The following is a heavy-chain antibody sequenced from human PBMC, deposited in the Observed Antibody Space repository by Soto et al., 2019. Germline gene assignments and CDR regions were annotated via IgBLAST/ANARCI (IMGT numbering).Heavy chain of an antibody. CDR2: VNPSGGHT. Sequence: QVQLMQSGAEVKKPGASVKVSCKASGDTFTDYYIHWVRQAPGQGLEWMGTVNPSGGHTTYAQHLLGRVTMTRDTSTSTLSMELTSLTSDDTAIYYCARGGRVVVVTAALDYWGQGPLVTVSS. J-gene: IGHJ4*02. V-gene: IGHV1-46*01. CDR1: GDTFTDYY. D-gene: IGHD2-21*02. CDR3: ARGGRVVVVTAALDY.